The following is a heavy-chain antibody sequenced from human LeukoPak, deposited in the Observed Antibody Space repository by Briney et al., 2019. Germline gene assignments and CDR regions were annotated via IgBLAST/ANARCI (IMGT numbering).Heavy chain of an antibody. V-gene: IGHV1-18*01. CDR1: GYTFTSYG. J-gene: IGHJ6*02. Sequence: ASVKVSCKASGYTFTSYGISWVRQAPGQGLEWMGWISAYNGNTNYAQKLQGRVTMTTDTSTSTAYMELRSLRSEDTAVYYCARMAVVVPAATPSDYYYYGMDVWGQGTTVTVSS. D-gene: IGHD2-2*01. CDR3: ARMAVVVPAATPSDYYYYGMDV. CDR2: ISAYNGNT.